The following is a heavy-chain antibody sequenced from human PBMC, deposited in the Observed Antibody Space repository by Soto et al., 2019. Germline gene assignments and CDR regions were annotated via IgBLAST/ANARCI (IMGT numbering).Heavy chain of an antibody. CDR3: ARVYAATFFYYFDY. D-gene: IGHD1-26*01. Sequence: ASVKISCKASGGTFSSYAVSWVRQAPGQGLEWLGGLIPIFATANYAQKFQGRVTITADESTNTAYMELRSLRSEDTALYYCARVYAATFFYYFDYWGQGTLVTVSS. J-gene: IGHJ4*02. V-gene: IGHV1-69*13. CDR1: GGTFSSYA. CDR2: LIPIFATA.